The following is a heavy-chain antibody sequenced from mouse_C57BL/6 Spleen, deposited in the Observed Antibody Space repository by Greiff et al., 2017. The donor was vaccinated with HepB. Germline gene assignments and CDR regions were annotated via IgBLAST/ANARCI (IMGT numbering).Heavy chain of an antibody. CDR1: GYTFTSYW. CDR3: ARWVVAYWYFDV. D-gene: IGHD1-1*01. V-gene: IGHV1-53*01. Sequence: QVQLQQPGTELVKPGASVKLSCKASGYTFTSYWMDWVKQRPGQGLEWIGNINPSNGGTNYNEKFKSKATLTVDKSSSTAYMQLSSLTSEDSAVYYCARWVVAYWYFDVWGTGTTVTVSS. CDR2: INPSNGGT. J-gene: IGHJ1*03.